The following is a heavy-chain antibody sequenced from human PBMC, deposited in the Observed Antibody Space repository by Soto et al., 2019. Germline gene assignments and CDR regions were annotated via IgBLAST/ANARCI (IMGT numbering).Heavy chain of an antibody. J-gene: IGHJ5*02. Sequence: EVQLVESGGVVVQPGGSLRLSCAASGFTFDDYTMHWVRQAPGKGLEWVSHISWDGGSTYYADSVKGRFIISRDNSKNCLYMQMSSLRTDDTAFYNCAKEGSYSTAGLDAWGQGTLVTVSS. D-gene: IGHD3-10*01. CDR1: GFTFDDYT. V-gene: IGHV3-43*01. CDR3: AKEGSYSTAGLDA. CDR2: ISWDGGST.